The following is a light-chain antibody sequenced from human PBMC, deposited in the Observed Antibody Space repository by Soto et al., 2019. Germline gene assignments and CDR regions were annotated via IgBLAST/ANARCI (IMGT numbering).Light chain of an antibody. CDR1: TPNIGSNS. V-gene: IGLV1-51*01. CDR3: ATWDSSLKIGV. J-gene: IGLJ3*02. Sequence: QSVLTQPPSVSAAPGQRVTISCSGTTPNIGSNSVSWYLQVPGTVPKLPIYDTNKRPSGIPDRISGSKSGSSATLDITGLQTGDEADYYCATWDSSLKIGVFGGGTKLTVL. CDR2: DTN.